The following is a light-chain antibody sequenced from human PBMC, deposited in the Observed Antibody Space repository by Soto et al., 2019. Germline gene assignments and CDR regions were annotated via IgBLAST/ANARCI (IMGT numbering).Light chain of an antibody. J-gene: IGKJ5*01. CDR2: DAS. CDR1: QSVSSH. CDR3: QQRSNWPPIT. V-gene: IGKV3-11*01. Sequence: ETVLTQSPATLSLSPGERATLSCRASQSVSSHLAWYQQKPGQAPRLLIYDASNRATGIPARFSGSGSETDFTLTISSLEPEDFAVYYCQQRSNWPPITFGQGTRLEIK.